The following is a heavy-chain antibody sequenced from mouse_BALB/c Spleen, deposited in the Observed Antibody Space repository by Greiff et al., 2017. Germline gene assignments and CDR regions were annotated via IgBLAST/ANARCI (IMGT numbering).Heavy chain of an antibody. CDR1: GYTFTSYV. CDR2: INPYNDGT. CDR3: ARSAMITTGDY. J-gene: IGHJ2*01. D-gene: IGHD2-4*01. V-gene: IGHV1-14*01. Sequence: EVQLQQSGPELVKPGASVKMSCKASGYTFTSYVMHWVKQKPGQGLEWIGSINPYNDGTKYNEKFKGKATLTSDKSSSTAYMELSSLTSEDSAVYYCARSAMITTGDYWGQGTTLTVSS.